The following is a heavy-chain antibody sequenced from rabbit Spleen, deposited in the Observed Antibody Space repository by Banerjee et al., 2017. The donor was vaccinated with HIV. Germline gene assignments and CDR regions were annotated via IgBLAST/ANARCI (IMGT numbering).Heavy chain of an antibody. V-gene: IGHV1S40*01. Sequence: QSLEESGGDLVKPGASLTLTCTASGFSFSSTYWICWVRQAPGKGLEWIACIDTGSSGFTYFASWAKGRFTISKTSSTTVTLQMTSLTAADTATYFCARDDGTAGDFNLWGPGTLVTVS. CDR1: GFSFSSTYW. D-gene: IGHD2-1*01. CDR3: ARDDGTAGDFNL. J-gene: IGHJ4*01. CDR2: IDTGSSGFT.